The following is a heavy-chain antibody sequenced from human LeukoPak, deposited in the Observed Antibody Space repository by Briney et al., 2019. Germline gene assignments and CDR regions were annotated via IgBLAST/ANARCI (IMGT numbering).Heavy chain of an antibody. CDR3: VRSGSGSYYKGDY. CDR1: GYTFTDYY. Sequence: GASVKVSCKASGYTFTDYYIHWVRQAPGRGLEWMGRINANSGGTNYTQKLQGRVTVTRDTSTSTVYVELSRLRSDDTAVYYCVRSGSGSYYKGDYWGQGTLVTVSS. CDR2: INANSGGT. J-gene: IGHJ4*02. V-gene: IGHV1-2*06. D-gene: IGHD3-10*01.